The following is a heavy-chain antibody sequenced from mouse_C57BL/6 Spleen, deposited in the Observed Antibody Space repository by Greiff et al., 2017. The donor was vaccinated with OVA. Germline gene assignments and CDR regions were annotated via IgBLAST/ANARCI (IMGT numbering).Heavy chain of an antibody. D-gene: IGHD1-1*01. CDR1: GYTFTDYE. CDR3: TRKGDYYGSRGYFDY. Sequence: QVQLKESGAELVRPGASVTLSCKASGYTFTDYEMHWVKQTPVHGLEWIGAIDPETGGTAYNQKFKGKAILTADKSSSTAYMELRSLTSEDSAVYYCTRKGDYYGSRGYFDYWGQGTTLTVSS. V-gene: IGHV1-15*01. J-gene: IGHJ2*01. CDR2: IDPETGGT.